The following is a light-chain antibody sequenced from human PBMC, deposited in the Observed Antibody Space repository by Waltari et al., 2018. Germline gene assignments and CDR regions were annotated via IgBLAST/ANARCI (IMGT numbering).Light chain of an antibody. CDR2: GTG. CDR3: QSYDSSLSGSV. CDR1: SSNIGAGYD. V-gene: IGLV1-40*01. J-gene: IGLJ2*01. Sequence: QSVLTQPPSVSGAPGQRVTISCTGSSSNIGAGYDVHWYQQLPGAAPTVVTDGTGNRPPGVPDRFSGSKSGTSASLAITGLQADDEADYYCQSYDSSLSGSVFGGGTKLTVL.